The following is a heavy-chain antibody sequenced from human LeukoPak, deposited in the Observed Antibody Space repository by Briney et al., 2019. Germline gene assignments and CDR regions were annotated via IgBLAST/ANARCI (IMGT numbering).Heavy chain of an antibody. D-gene: IGHD6-19*01. V-gene: IGHV4-59*01. CDR3: ARGRRYSSGWDTHFDY. CDR2: IYYSGST. J-gene: IGHJ4*02. CDR1: GGSISSYY. Sequence: SETLSLTCTVSGGSISSYYWSWIRKPPGKGLGWIGYIYYSGSTNYNPSLKSRVTISVDTSKNQFSLKLSSVTAADTAVYYCARGRRYSSGWDTHFDYWGQGTLVTVSS.